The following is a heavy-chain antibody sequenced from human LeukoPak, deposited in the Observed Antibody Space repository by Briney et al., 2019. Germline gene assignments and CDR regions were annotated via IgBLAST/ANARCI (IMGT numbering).Heavy chain of an antibody. D-gene: IGHD3-9*01. J-gene: IGHJ4*02. CDR2: INPNSGGT. Sequence: AASVKVSCKSSENTFTAYYIHWVRQAPGQGLEWMGWINPNSGGTNYAQKFQGRVTMTRDTSISTAYMELSRLRSDDTAVYYCARSLLRYFDWLPFDYWGQGTLVTVSS. V-gene: IGHV1-2*02. CDR3: ARSLLRYFDWLPFDY. CDR1: ENTFTAYY.